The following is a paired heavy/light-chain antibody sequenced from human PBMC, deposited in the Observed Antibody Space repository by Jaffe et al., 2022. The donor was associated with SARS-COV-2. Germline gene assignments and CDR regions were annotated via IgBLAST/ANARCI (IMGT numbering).Light chain of an antibody. CDR2: GNS. V-gene: IGLV1-40*01. CDR1: SSNIGAHYD. J-gene: IGLJ2*01. CDR3: QSYDSSLSGAVV. Sequence: QSVLTQPPSVSGAPGQRVTISCTGSSSNIGAHYDVHWYQQFPGTAPKLLIYGNSNRPSGVPDRFSGSKSGTSASLAITGLQAEDEADYYCQSYDSSLSGAVVFGGGTKLTV.
Heavy chain of an antibody. CDR3: ARDRTPGSHYNGMDV. Sequence: QVQLVESGGGVVQPGRSLRLSCAASGFTFSSYTMHWVRQAPGKGLEWVAVISNHGYDKYFAESVKGRFTISRDNSENTAYLQMNSLRGEDMTVYYCARDRTPGSHYNGMDVWGQGTSVTVSS. CDR1: GFTFSSYT. J-gene: IGHJ6*02. V-gene: IGHV3-30*04. D-gene: IGHD3-10*01. CDR2: ISNHGYDK.